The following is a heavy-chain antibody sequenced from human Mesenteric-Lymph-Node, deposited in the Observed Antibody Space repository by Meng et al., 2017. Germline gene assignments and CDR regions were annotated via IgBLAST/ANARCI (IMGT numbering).Heavy chain of an antibody. D-gene: IGHD3-10*01. CDR1: GFTFSDHW. CDR3: ALTERFGELLSRGGY. J-gene: IGHJ4*02. CDR2: ISSSSSYI. Sequence: GGSLRLSCAASGFTFSDHWMNWVRQAPGKGLEWVSSISSSSSYIYYADSVKGRFTISRDNAKNSLYLQMNSLRAEDTAVYYCALTERFGELLSRGGYWGQGTLVTVSS. V-gene: IGHV3-21*01.